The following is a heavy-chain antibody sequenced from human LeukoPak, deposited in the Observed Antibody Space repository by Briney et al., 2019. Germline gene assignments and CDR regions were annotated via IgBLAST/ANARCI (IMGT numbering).Heavy chain of an antibody. V-gene: IGHV1-46*01. CDR3: ARVFPSRYSGSYCWFDP. CDR1: GYTFISYY. CDR2: INPSGGGT. D-gene: IGHD1-26*01. Sequence: ASVKVSCKASGYTFISYYIHWVRQAPGQGLEWMGIINPSGGGTTYAQKFQGRVTMTRDMSTSTVYMELSSLRSEDTAVYYCARVFPSRYSGSYCWFDPWGQGTLVTVSS. J-gene: IGHJ5*02.